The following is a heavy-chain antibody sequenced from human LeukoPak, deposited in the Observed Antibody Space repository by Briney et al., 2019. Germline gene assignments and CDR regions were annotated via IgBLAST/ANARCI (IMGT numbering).Heavy chain of an antibody. V-gene: IGHV3-23*01. Sequence: PGGSLRLSCAGSGFTFSSYSMSWVRQAPGKGLEWVSAISGSGGSTYYADSVKGRFTISRDNSKNTLYLQMNSLRAEDTAVYYCAKRIVGATTVGAFDIWGQGTMVTVSS. CDR2: ISGSGGST. CDR1: GFTFSSYS. CDR3: AKRIVGATTVGAFDI. J-gene: IGHJ3*02. D-gene: IGHD1-26*01.